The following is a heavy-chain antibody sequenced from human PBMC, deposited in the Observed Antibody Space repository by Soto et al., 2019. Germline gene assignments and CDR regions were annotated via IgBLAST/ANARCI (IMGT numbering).Heavy chain of an antibody. CDR2: INGGNGNT. V-gene: IGHV1-3*05. J-gene: IGHJ5*02. CDR3: ARADGPGFVGP. D-gene: IGHD2-2*01. CDR1: GYTFTSYA. Sequence: QVQLVRSGAEEKKPGASVKVSCKASGYTFTSYAMHWVRQAPGQRLEWMGWINGGNGNTKYSQKFQGRVTITRDTSASTAYMELSSLTSEDTAVYYCARADGPGFVGPWGQGTLVTVSS.